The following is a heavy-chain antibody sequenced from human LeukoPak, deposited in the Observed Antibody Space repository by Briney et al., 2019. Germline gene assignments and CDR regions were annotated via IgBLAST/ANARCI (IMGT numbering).Heavy chain of an antibody. Sequence: GGSLRLSCAASGFTFYDYAMHWVRQAPGKDLEWVSGISWNSGSIGYADSVKGRFTISRDNAKNTLYLQMNSLRAEDTAVYYCARRYYYDSSGYYSLAFDYWGQGTLVTVSS. D-gene: IGHD3-22*01. CDR3: ARRYYYDSSGYYSLAFDY. CDR2: ISWNSGSI. CDR1: GFTFYDYA. V-gene: IGHV3-9*01. J-gene: IGHJ4*02.